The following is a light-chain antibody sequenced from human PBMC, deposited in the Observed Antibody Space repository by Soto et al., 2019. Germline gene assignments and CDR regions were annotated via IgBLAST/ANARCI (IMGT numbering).Light chain of an antibody. CDR1: QSTSSW. CDR2: DAS. CDR3: QQYNSYPWT. V-gene: IGKV1-5*01. J-gene: IGKJ1*01. Sequence: DTQITQSPSTLFASVGDRDTITCRASQSTSSWLAWYQQKPGKAPKLLIYDASSLESGVPSRFSGSGSGTEFTLTISSLQPDDFATYYCQQYNSYPWTFGQGTKV.